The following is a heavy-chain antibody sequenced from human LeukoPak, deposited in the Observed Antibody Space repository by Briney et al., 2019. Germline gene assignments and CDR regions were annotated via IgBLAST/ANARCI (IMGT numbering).Heavy chain of an antibody. CDR3: ARDRLDPLWAFDI. Sequence: PGGSLRLSCAASGFTFSSYEMHWVRQAPGKGLEWVSYISSSSSTIYYADSVKGRFTISRDNAKNSLYLQMNSLRAEDTAVYYRARDRLDPLWAFDIWGQGTMVTVSS. V-gene: IGHV3-48*01. CDR2: ISSSSSTI. J-gene: IGHJ3*02. CDR1: GFTFSSYE. D-gene: IGHD1-1*01.